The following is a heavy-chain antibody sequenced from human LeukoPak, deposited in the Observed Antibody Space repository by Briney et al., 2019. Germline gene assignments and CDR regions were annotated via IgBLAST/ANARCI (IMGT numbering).Heavy chain of an antibody. CDR3: ARGFDSTYYDILTTIYYFDY. J-gene: IGHJ4*02. CDR2: LKWNGGTT. CDR1: GFTFDDYG. Sequence: PGGSLRLSCAASGFTFDDYGMSWVRQAPGKGLEWVSGLKWNGGTTGYADSVKGRFTISRDNAKRSLYLQMNSLRAEDTALYYCARGFDSTYYDILTTIYYFDYWGQGTLVTVSS. D-gene: IGHD3-9*01. V-gene: IGHV3-20*04.